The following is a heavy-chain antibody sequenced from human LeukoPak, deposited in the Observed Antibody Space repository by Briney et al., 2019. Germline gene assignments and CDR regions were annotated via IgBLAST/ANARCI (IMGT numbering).Heavy chain of an antibody. J-gene: IGHJ5*02. CDR1: GGSFSGYY. CDR3: ARGYYYGSGSYSDP. V-gene: IGHV4-34*01. Sequence: PSETLSLTCAVYGGSFSGYYWRWIRQPPGKGLEWLGEINHSGSTNYNPSLKSRVTISVDTSKNQFSLKLSSVTAADTAVYYWARGYYYGSGSYSDPWGQGTLVTVSS. D-gene: IGHD3-10*01. CDR2: INHSGST.